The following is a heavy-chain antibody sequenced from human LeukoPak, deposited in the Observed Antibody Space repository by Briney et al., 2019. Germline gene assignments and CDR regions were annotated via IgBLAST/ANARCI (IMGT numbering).Heavy chain of an antibody. Sequence: SETLSLTRAVYGGSFSGYYWSWIRQPPGKGLEWIGEINHSGSTNYNPSLKSRVTISVDTSKNQFSLKLSSVTAADTAVYYCAKLLRYFDADAFDIWGQGTMVTVSS. V-gene: IGHV4-34*01. CDR1: GGSFSGYY. CDR3: AKLLRYFDADAFDI. J-gene: IGHJ3*02. D-gene: IGHD3-9*01. CDR2: INHSGST.